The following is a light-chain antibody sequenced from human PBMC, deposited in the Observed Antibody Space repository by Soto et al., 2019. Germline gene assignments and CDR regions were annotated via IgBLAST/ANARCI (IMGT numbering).Light chain of an antibody. CDR1: SSDVGGYNY. CDR3: SAYTTSGTVV. CDR2: EVS. J-gene: IGLJ2*01. Sequence: QSVLTQPASVSGSPGQSITISCTGTSSDVGGYNYVSWYQQHPGKAPKLMIYEVSNRPSGVSNRFSGSKSGNAASLTLSGLQAEDEADYYCSAYTTSGTVVFGGGTKLTVL. V-gene: IGLV2-14*01.